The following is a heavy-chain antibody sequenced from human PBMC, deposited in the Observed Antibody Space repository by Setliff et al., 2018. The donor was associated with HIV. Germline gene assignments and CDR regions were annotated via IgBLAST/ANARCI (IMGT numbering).Heavy chain of an antibody. V-gene: IGHV4-4*07. Sequence: PSETLSLTCTVSGASISDYYWSWIRQPAGKGLEWIGRMYISGSTNYNPSLKSRVTMSVDTSKNHFSLKLRSVTAADTAVYYCAQLGMVDDFDYWGQGTLVTVSS. CDR1: GASISDYY. CDR3: AQLGMVDDFDY. D-gene: IGHD1-1*01. J-gene: IGHJ4*02. CDR2: MYISGST.